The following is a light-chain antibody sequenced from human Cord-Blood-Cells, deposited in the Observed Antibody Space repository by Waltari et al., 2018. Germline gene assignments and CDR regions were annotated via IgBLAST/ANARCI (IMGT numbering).Light chain of an antibody. V-gene: IGLV2-8*01. CDR2: EVS. J-gene: IGLJ1*01. CDR1: SSDVGGYNY. CDR3: SSYAGSNTDYV. Sequence: QSALTQPPSASGSPGQSVTISCTGTSSDVGGYNYVSWYQQHPGNAPKLMIYEVSKRPSGVPDRFSGSKSGNTASLTVSGLQAEDEADYYCSSYAGSNTDYVFGTGTKVTVL.